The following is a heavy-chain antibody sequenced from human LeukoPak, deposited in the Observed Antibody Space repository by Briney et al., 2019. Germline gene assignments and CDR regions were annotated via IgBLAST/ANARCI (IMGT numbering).Heavy chain of an antibody. D-gene: IGHD1-26*01. J-gene: IGHJ5*02. Sequence: ASVTVSCTASGYTFTSYGISWVRQAPGQGLEWMGWISAYNGNTNYAQKLQGRVTMTTDTSTSTAYMELRSLRSDDTAVYYCARVLVGATNWFDPWGQGTLVTVSS. CDR3: ARVLVGATNWFDP. CDR2: ISAYNGNT. CDR1: GYTFTSYG. V-gene: IGHV1-18*01.